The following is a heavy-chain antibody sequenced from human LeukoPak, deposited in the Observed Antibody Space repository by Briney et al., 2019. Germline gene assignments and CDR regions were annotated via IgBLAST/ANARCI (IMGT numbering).Heavy chain of an antibody. J-gene: IGHJ3*02. CDR2: ISGGGGST. V-gene: IGHV3-23*01. Sequence: GGSLRLSCAASGFTFSSYAMSWVRQAPGKGLEWVSAISGGGGSTYYADSVKGRFTISRDNSKNTLYLQMNSLRAEDTAVYYCARRSAAKDAFDIWGQGTMVTVSS. CDR1: GFTFSSYA. D-gene: IGHD6-25*01. CDR3: ARRSAAKDAFDI.